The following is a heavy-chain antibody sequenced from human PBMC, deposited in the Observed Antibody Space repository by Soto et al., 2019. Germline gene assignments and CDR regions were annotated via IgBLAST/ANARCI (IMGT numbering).Heavy chain of an antibody. CDR3: ARDREVGATQDY. Sequence: SVKVSCKASGGSFRNTGFSWVRQAPGQGLEWMGGIIPLFGTANYAQKFQGRVTITADESMSAVYMELSSLRSEDTAVYYCARDREVGATQDYWGQGTLVTVSS. J-gene: IGHJ4*02. D-gene: IGHD1-26*01. CDR2: IIPLFGTA. V-gene: IGHV1-69*13. CDR1: GGSFRNTG.